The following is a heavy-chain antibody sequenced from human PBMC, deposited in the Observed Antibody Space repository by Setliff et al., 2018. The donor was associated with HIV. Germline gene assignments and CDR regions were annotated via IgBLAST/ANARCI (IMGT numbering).Heavy chain of an antibody. J-gene: IGHJ4*02. CDR2: ISYDGSNK. V-gene: IGHV3-30*04. CDR3: ARDHKGGDGYNYTFDY. D-gene: IGHD5-12*01. CDR1: GFTFSSYA. Sequence: GGSLRLSCAASGFTFSSYAMHWVRQAPGKGLEWVAVISYDGSNKYYADSVKGRFTISRDNSKNTLYLQMNSLRAEDTAVYYCARDHKGGDGYNYTFDYWGQGTLVTVSS.